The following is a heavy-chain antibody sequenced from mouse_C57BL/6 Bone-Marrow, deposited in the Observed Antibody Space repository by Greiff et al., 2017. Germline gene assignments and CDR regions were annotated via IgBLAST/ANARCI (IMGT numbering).Heavy chain of an antibody. J-gene: IGHJ4*01. V-gene: IGHV2-5*01. CDR1: GFSLTSYG. Sequence: VQLQQSGPGLVQPSQSLSITCTASGFSLTSYGVHWVRQSPGKGLEWLGVIWRGGSTDNNAAFMSRLGTTKDNSKSQVYFKMNRLQADDTAIYYCAKDSLLVLCWHAMDYWGQGTSVTVSS. CDR2: IWRGGST. CDR3: AKDSLLVLCWHAMDY. D-gene: IGHD1-1*02.